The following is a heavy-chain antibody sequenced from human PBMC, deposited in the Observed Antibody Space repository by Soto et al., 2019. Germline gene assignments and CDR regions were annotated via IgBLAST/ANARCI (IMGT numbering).Heavy chain of an antibody. V-gene: IGHV3-33*01. D-gene: IGHD3-10*01. CDR1: GFTFSSYG. J-gene: IGHJ4*02. CDR2: IWYDGSNK. CDR3: ATDLSYGSGSYYNAPSY. Sequence: PGGSLRLSCAASGFTFSSYGMHWVRQAPGKGLEWVAVIWYDGSNKYYADSVKGRFTISRDNSKNTLYLQMNSLRAEDTAVYYCATDLSYGSGSYYNAPSYWGQGTLVTVSS.